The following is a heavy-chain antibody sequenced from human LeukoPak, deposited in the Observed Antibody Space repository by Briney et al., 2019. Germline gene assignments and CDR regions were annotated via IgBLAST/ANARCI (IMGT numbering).Heavy chain of an antibody. J-gene: IGHJ4*02. CDR1: RFTFSSYE. CDR3: VREGHYYFDY. Sequence: GGSLRLSCAASRFTFSSYEMMWVRQAPGKALEWLSYISTSGDTRLYADSVRGRFTISRDNAKNSLYLQMNGLRAEDTAVYYCVREGHYYFDYWGQGMLVTVSS. CDR2: ISTSGDTR. V-gene: IGHV3-48*03.